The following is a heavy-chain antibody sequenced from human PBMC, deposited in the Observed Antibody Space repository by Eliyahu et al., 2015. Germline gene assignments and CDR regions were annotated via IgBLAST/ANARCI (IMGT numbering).Heavy chain of an antibody. D-gene: IGHD6-19*01. CDR2: IYYSGST. CDR3: ARDSSGWYGAIDY. J-gene: IGHJ4*02. CDR1: GASXNTYY. Sequence: QVQLQESGPGLVKPSETLSLTCTVSGASXNTYYWSWIRQPPGKGLEWIGYIYYSGSTNYNPSLKSRATISVDTSKNQFSLKLSSVTAADTAVYYCARDSSGWYGAIDYWGQGTLVTVSS. V-gene: IGHV4-59*01.